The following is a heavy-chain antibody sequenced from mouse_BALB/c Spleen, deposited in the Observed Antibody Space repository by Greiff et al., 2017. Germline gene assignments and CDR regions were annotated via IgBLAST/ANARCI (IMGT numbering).Heavy chain of an antibody. J-gene: IGHJ2*01. CDR2: ISYDGSN. V-gene: IGHV3-6*02. Sequence: EVKLVESGPGLVKPSQSLSLTCSVTGYSITSGYYWNWIRQFPGNKLEWMGYISYDGSNNYNPSLKNRISITRDTSKNQFFLKLNSVTTEDTATYIFARGGALLRLRLDYWGQGTTLTVSS. D-gene: IGHD1-2*01. CDR1: GYSITSGYY. CDR3: ARGGALLRLRLDY.